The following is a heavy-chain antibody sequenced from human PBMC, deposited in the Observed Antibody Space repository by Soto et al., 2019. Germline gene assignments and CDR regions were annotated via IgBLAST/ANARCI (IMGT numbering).Heavy chain of an antibody. CDR3: ARSVVTALDY. Sequence: QTLSLTWAISGDSVSSNSAACNWIRQSPSRGLEWLGRTFYRSKWYNDYAVSVKSRITINPDTSKNQFSLQLNYVTPEDTAVYFCARSVVTALDYWGQGTLVTVYS. V-gene: IGHV6-1*01. D-gene: IGHD2-21*02. J-gene: IGHJ4*02. CDR1: GDSVSSNSAA. CDR2: TFYRSKWYN.